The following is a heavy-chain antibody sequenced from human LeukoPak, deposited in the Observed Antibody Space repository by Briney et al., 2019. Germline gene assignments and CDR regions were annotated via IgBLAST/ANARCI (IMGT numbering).Heavy chain of an antibody. CDR2: ITGSGGNT. J-gene: IGHJ4*02. V-gene: IGHV3-23*01. Sequence: QAGGSLRLSCAASGFTFSSYWMTWVRQAPGMGLLWVAAITGSGGNTYYADSVKGRFTISRDNSKNTLYLQMNSLRAEDTAVYYCATLMRGPIGYVGYGGEDYWGQGTLVSVSS. CDR3: ATLMRGPIGYVGYGGEDY. CDR1: GFTFSSYW. D-gene: IGHD5-12*01.